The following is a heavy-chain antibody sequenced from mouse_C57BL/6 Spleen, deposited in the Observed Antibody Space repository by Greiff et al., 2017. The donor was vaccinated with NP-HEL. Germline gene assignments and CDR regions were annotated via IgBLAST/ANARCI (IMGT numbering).Heavy chain of an antibody. Sequence: QVQLQQPGAELVMPGASVKLSCKASGYTFTSYWMHWVKQRPGQGLEWIGEIDPSDSYTNYNQKFKGKSTLTVDKSSSTAYMQLSSLTSEDSAVYYCARSRALYDGYYVRYAMDYWGQGTSVTVSS. CDR3: ARSRALYDGYYVRYAMDY. J-gene: IGHJ4*01. CDR2: IDPSDSYT. V-gene: IGHV1-69*01. CDR1: GYTFTSYW. D-gene: IGHD2-3*01.